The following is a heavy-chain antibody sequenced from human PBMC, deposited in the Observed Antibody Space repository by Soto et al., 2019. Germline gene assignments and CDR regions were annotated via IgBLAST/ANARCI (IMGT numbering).Heavy chain of an antibody. V-gene: IGHV3-53*01. Sequence: LRLSCAASGLSVSTNFMSWVRQAPGKGLEWLAVIYSGGKTFYADSVKGRFTISKDNSKNTLSLQMNSLRAEDTAVYYCTIDAPRERPHYFYDYGMDMWYPETTVTVSS. CDR1: GLSVSTNF. CDR3: TIDAPRERPHYFYDYGMDM. J-gene: IGHJ6*02. CDR2: IYSGGKT.